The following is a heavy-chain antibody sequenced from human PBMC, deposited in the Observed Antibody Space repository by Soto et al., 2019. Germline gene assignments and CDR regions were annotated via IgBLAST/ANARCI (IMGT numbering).Heavy chain of an antibody. D-gene: IGHD3-10*01. Sequence: EVQLVESGGGLVQPGGSLRLSCVASGFSFSSYWMSWVRQAPGKGLEWVANIKQDGSEKYYVDSVKGRFTISRDNAMNSLYPQMNGLRPEDTAVYYCASGVLIMARGVPGTSFYFDSWGQGTLVTVSS. CDR1: GFSFSSYW. V-gene: IGHV3-7*03. CDR3: ASGVLIMARGVPGTSFYFDS. J-gene: IGHJ4*02. CDR2: IKQDGSEK.